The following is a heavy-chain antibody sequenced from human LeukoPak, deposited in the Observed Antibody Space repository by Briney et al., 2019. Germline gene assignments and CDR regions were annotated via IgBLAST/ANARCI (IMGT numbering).Heavy chain of an antibody. J-gene: IGHJ4*02. CDR2: ISGSGGST. V-gene: IGHV3-23*01. D-gene: IGHD4-17*01. CDR3: AKHTVTKSFDY. CDR1: GFTFSSYA. Sequence: GGSLRLSYAASGFTFSSYAITWVRQAPGKGLEWVSAISGSGGSTYYADSVKGRFTISRDNSKSTLYMQMNGLRAEDTAVYYCAKHTVTKSFDYWGQGTLVTVSS.